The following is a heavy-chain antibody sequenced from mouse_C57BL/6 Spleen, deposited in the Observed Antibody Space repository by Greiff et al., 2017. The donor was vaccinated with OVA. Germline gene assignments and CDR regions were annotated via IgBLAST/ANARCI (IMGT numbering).Heavy chain of an antibody. CDR3: ARCYYSNWSAMDY. D-gene: IGHD2-5*01. J-gene: IGHJ4*01. CDR2: IDPSDSYT. Sequence: QVQLQQPGAELVRPGTSVKLSCKASGYTFTSYWMHWVKQRPGQGLEWIGVIDPSDSYTNYNQKLKGKATLTVDTSSSTAYMQLSSLTSEDSAVYYCARCYYSNWSAMDYWGQGTSVTVSS. CDR1: GYTFTSYW. V-gene: IGHV1-59*01.